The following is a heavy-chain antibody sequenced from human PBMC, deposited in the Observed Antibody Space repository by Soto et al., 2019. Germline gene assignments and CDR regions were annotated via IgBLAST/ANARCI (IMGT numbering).Heavy chain of an antibody. Sequence: GESLKISCKGSGYSFTSYWISWVRQMPGKGLEWMGRIDPSDSYTNYSPSFQGNVTISADKSISTAYLQWSSLKASDTAMYYCARRPLGDSSSARPLGYYGMDVWGQGTTVTAP. V-gene: IGHV5-10-1*01. CDR1: GYSFTSYW. D-gene: IGHD6-13*01. CDR3: ARRPLGDSSSARPLGYYGMDV. CDR2: IDPSDSYT. J-gene: IGHJ6*02.